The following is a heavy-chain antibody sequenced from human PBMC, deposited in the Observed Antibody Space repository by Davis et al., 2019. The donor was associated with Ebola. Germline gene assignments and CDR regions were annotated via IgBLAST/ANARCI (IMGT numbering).Heavy chain of an antibody. Sequence: SVKVSCKASGGTFSSYAISWVRQAPGQGLEWMGRIIPILGIANYAQKFQGRVTITADKSTSTAYMELSSLRSEDTAVYYCARVSNLAFSGWYSVVGDAFDIWGQGTTVTVSS. V-gene: IGHV1-69*04. CDR2: IIPILGIA. CDR3: ARVSNLAFSGWYSVVGDAFDI. CDR1: GGTFSSYA. D-gene: IGHD6-19*01. J-gene: IGHJ3*02.